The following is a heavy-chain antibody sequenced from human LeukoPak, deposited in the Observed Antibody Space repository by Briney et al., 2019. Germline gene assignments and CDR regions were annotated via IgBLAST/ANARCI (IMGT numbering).Heavy chain of an antibody. J-gene: IGHJ4*02. V-gene: IGHV3-9*01. CDR1: GFTFDDYA. CDR2: ISWNSGSI. D-gene: IGHD3-22*01. CDR3: AKDMADSSGYYLGSYFDY. Sequence: GRSLRLSCAASGFTFDDYAMPWVRQAPGKGLEWVSGISWNSGSIGYADSVKGRFTISRDNAMNSLYLQMNSLRAEDTALYYCAKDMADSSGYYLGSYFDYWGQGTLVTVSS.